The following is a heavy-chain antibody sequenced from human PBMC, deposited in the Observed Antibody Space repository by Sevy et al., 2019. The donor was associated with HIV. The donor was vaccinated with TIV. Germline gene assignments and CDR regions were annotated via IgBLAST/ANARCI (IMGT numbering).Heavy chain of an antibody. Sequence: GESLKISCKASGYKFTTYWIGWARQMPGKGLEWMGMIYPRDSDTRYSPSFQGQVTISADTSINTAYLQWSSLNASDTAMYFCARHVDMTTLIGGLYYFDSWGQGTLVTVSS. J-gene: IGHJ4*02. V-gene: IGHV5-51*01. CDR1: GYKFTTYW. D-gene: IGHD4-4*01. CDR2: IYPRDSDT. CDR3: ARHVDMTTLIGGLYYFDS.